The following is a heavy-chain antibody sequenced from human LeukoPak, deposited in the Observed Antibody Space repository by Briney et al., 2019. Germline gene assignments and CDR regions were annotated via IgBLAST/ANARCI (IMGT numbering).Heavy chain of an antibody. CDR3: TRDQRKYCSRTTCFVFDI. J-gene: IGHJ3*02. Sequence: GGSLRLSCAASGFTFSSYAMSWVRQAPGKGLEWVSATSGSGGSTYYADSVKGRFTISRDNSKNTLYLQMNSLRAEDTAVYYCTRDQRKYCSRTTCFVFDIWGQGTVVSVSS. CDR2: TSGSGGST. CDR1: GFTFSSYA. V-gene: IGHV3-23*01. D-gene: IGHD2-2*01.